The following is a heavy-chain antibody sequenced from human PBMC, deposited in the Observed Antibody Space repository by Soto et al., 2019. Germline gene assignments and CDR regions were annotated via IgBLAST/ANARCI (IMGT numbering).Heavy chain of an antibody. D-gene: IGHD2-2*01. V-gene: IGHV1-69*01. J-gene: IGHJ6*02. CDR3: ARRGGVVVVPAAMLDYYYGMDV. CDR1: GGTFSSYA. Sequence: QVQLVQSGAEVKKPGSSVKVSCKASGGTFSSYAISWVRQAPGQGLEWMGGIIPIFGTANYAQKFQGRVTITADESTSTAYMELSSLGSEDTAVYYCARRGGVVVVPAAMLDYYYGMDVWGQGTTVTVSS. CDR2: IIPIFGTA.